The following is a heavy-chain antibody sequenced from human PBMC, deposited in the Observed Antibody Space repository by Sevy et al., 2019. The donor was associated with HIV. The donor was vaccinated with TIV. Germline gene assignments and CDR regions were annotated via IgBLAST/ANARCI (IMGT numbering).Heavy chain of an antibody. D-gene: IGHD5-12*01. CDR3: AKAGATKDGMDV. V-gene: IGHV3-23*01. CDR2: ISRSGGST. J-gene: IGHJ6*02. CDR1: GFIFRSYA. Sequence: GGSLRLSCAASGFIFRSYAMSWVRQAPGKGLEWVSGISRSGGSTYYADSVKGRFTISRDNFKNTLYLQMNSLRAEDTAVYYCAKAGATKDGMDVWGQGTTVTVSS.